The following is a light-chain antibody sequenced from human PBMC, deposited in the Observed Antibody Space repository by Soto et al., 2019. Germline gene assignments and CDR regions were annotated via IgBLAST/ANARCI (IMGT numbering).Light chain of an antibody. J-gene: IGLJ2*01. CDR1: SSDVGGYNY. CDR2: DVS. Sequence: QSALTQPASVSGSPGQSSTSSCTGTSSDVGGYNYVSRYQQHPGKAPKLMIYDVSNRPSGVSNRFSGSKSGNTASLTISGLQAEDEADYYCSSYTSSSTLEVFGGGTKLTVL. CDR3: SSYTSSSTLEV. V-gene: IGLV2-14*01.